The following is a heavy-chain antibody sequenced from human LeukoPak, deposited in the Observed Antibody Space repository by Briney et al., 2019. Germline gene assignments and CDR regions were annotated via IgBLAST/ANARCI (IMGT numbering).Heavy chain of an antibody. J-gene: IGHJ4*02. V-gene: IGHV4-59*11. D-gene: IGHD6-6*01. CDR2: VYDSGYT. CDR1: SGSIRSHF. CDR3: ARTIQGRPYYFDS. Sequence: SETLSLTCTVSSGSIRSHFWSWIRQPPGKGLEWIGYVYDSGYTKYRPSLKSRVTMSIDTSKNQYSLNLNSVTAADAAVYYCARTIQGRPYYFDSWGQGTLVTVSS.